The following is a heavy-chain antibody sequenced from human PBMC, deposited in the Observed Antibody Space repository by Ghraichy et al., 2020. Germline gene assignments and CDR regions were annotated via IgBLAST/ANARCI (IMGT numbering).Heavy chain of an antibody. J-gene: IGHJ4*02. D-gene: IGHD3-10*01. V-gene: IGHV3-23*01. CDR2: ISGSGGST. Sequence: GESLNISCAAPGFTFSSYAMSWVRQAPGKGLEWVSAISGSGGSTYYADSVKGRFTISRDNSKNTLYLQMNSLRAEDTAVYYCAKDWAPAGGGQGTLVTVSS. CDR1: GFTFSSYA. CDR3: AKDWAPAG.